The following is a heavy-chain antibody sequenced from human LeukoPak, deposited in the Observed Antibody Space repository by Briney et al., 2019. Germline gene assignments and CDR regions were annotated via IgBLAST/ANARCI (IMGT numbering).Heavy chain of an antibody. Sequence: PGGSLRLSCTASGFTFGDYAMSWFRQAPGKGLEWVGFIRSKAYGGTTEYAASVKGRFTISRGNSKNTLYLQMNSLRAEDTAVYYCARAKREVYYYYMDVWGKGTTVTVSS. V-gene: IGHV3-49*03. CDR1: GFTFGDYA. CDR2: IRSKAYGGTT. J-gene: IGHJ6*03. CDR3: ARAKREVYYYYMDV.